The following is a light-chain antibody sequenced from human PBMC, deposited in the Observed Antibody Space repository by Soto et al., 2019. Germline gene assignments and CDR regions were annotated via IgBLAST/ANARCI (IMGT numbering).Light chain of an antibody. CDR1: QTVLSNSNNKNF. CDR3: QQYYSGRG. J-gene: IGKJ1*01. V-gene: IGKV4-1*01. CDR2: WAS. Sequence: DLVMTQSPDSLAVSLGERATLNCTSSQTVLSNSNNKNFLAWYQMKPGQPPKLLISWASTRESGVPDRFSGSGSGTDFSLTISSLQAEDVAVYYCQQYYSGRGFGQGTKVEIK.